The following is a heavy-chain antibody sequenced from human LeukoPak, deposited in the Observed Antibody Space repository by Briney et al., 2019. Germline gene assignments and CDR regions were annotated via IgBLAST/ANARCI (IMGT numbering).Heavy chain of an antibody. Sequence: GASVKVVCKASGYTFTSYYMHWVRQAPGQGLEWMGIINPSGGSTSYAQKFQGRVTMTRDTSTSTVYMELSSLRSEDTAVYYCARDREYYDFWSGYYYSDYWGQGTLVTVSS. CDR3: ARDREYYDFWSGYYYSDY. D-gene: IGHD3-3*01. J-gene: IGHJ4*02. V-gene: IGHV1-46*03. CDR2: INPSGGST. CDR1: GYTFTSYY.